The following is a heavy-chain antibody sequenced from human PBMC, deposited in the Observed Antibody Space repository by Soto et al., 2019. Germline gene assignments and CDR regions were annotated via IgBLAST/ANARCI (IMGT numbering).Heavy chain of an antibody. V-gene: IGHV1-18*04. CDR2: ISAYNGNT. D-gene: IGHD6-13*01. CDR3: ARDTGEQQLVYVYYYGMDV. CDR1: GYTFTSYG. J-gene: IGHJ6*02. Sequence: ASVKVSCKASGYTFTSYGISWVRQAPGQGLEWMGWISAYNGNTNYAQKLQGRVTVTTDTSTSTAYMELRSLRSDDTAVYYCARDTGEQQLVYVYYYGMDVWGQGTTVTVSS.